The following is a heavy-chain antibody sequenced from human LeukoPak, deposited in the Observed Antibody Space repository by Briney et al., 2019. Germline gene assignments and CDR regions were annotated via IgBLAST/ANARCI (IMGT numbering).Heavy chain of an antibody. Sequence: TPSETLSLTCTVSGDSVSSTNYYWGWIRPPPGRGLEWIASIRYSESAYYSPSLKSRATISVDTSKNQFSLRLRSLTATDTAVYYCATQDSSPYWGQGTLVTVSS. CDR3: ATQDSSPY. D-gene: IGHD3-22*01. CDR1: GDSVSSTNYY. V-gene: IGHV4-39*01. J-gene: IGHJ4*02. CDR2: IRYSESA.